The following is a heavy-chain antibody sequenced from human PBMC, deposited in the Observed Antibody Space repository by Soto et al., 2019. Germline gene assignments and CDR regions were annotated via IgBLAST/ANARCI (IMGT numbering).Heavy chain of an antibody. CDR2: ISSSGSTR. J-gene: IGHJ3*02. V-gene: IGHV3-48*03. D-gene: IGHD1-20*01. CDR3: ASGISI. CDR1: GFTFSSYE. Sequence: VGSLRLSCAASGFTFSSYELNWVRQAPGKGLEWVSYISSSGSTRYYADSVKGRFTISRDNAKNSLYLQMNSLRAEDTAVYYCASGISIWGQGTMVTVSS.